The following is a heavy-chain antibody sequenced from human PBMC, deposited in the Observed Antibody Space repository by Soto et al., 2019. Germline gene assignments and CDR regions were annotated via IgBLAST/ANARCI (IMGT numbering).Heavy chain of an antibody. CDR3: AGGVRAYYDFWSGYYAYYYYGMDV. J-gene: IGHJ6*02. CDR1: GYTFTSYA. Sequence: GASVKVSCKASGYTFTSYAMHWVRQAPGQRLEWKGWINAGNGNTKYSQKFQGRVTITRDTSASTAYMELSSLRSEDTAVYYCAGGVRAYYDFWSGYYAYYYYGMDVWGQGTTVTVSS. D-gene: IGHD3-3*01. CDR2: INAGNGNT. V-gene: IGHV1-3*01.